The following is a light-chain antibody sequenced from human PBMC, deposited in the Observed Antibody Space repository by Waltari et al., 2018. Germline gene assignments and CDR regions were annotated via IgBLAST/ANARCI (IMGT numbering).Light chain of an antibody. V-gene: IGKV3-20*01. CDR2: GAS. CDR3: QQYGTSPLT. J-gene: IGKJ4*01. CDR1: QTITTNV. Sequence: EIVLTQSPGTLSLSAGERVTISCRASQTITTNVIAWYQQKPGQAPRLLIFGASVRATGIPDRFGGSGSGTDFTLTINRLEPEDFAVYHCQQYGTSPLTFGGGTKVEI.